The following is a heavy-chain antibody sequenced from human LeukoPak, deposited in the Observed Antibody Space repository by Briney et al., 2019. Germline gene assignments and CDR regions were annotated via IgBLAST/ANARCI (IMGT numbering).Heavy chain of an antibody. V-gene: IGHV1-69*06. J-gene: IGHJ4*02. CDR1: GYSSTNYG. CDR2: IIPIFGTA. D-gene: IGHD3-22*01. CDR3: ARGSSGFLDY. Sequence: ASVKVSCKASGYSSTNYGISWVRQAPGQGLEWTGGIIPIFGTANYAQKFQGRVTITADKSTSTAYMELSSLRSEDTAVYYCARGSSGFLDYWGQGTLVTVSS.